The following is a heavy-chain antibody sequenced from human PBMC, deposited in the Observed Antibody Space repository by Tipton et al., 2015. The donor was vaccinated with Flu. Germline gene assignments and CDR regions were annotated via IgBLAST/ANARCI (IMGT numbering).Heavy chain of an antibody. CDR2: IYSSGST. D-gene: IGHD4-11*01. J-gene: IGHJ5*02. Sequence: TLSLTCTVSGGSMSSSSFWGWIRQPPGKGLEWIGTIYSSGSTYYNPSLKSRVTISVDRSKNQFSLKLSSVTAADAAVYYCAWRDYSNYVSEPKNWFDPWGQGTLVTVSS. CDR1: GGSMSSSSF. V-gene: IGHV4-39*07. CDR3: AWRDYSNYVSEPKNWFDP.